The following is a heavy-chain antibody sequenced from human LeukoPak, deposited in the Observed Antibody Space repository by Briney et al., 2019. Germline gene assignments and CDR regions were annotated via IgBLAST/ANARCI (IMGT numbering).Heavy chain of an antibody. J-gene: IGHJ4*02. V-gene: IGHV4-30-4*08. CDR3: ARDRGSGYLFDY. Sequence: PQTLSLXCTVSGGSISSGDYYWSWIRQPPGKGLEWIGYIYYSGSTYYNPSLKSRVTISVDTSKNQFSLKLSSVTAADTAVYYCARDRGSGYLFDYWGQGTLVTVSS. D-gene: IGHD3-22*01. CDR2: IYYSGST. CDR1: GGSISSGDYY.